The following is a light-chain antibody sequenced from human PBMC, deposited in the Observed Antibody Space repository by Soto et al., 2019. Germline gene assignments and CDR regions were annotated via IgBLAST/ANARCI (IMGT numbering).Light chain of an antibody. Sequence: QSALTQPPSASGSPGQSVTISCTGTSSDVGGYNYVSWYQQHPGKAPKVMIYEVSKRPSGVPDRFSGSKSSNTASLTVSGLQAEDEADYYCSSYAGSNNVVFGGGTKLTVL. CDR1: SSDVGGYNY. V-gene: IGLV2-8*01. J-gene: IGLJ2*01. CDR2: EVS. CDR3: SSYAGSNNVV.